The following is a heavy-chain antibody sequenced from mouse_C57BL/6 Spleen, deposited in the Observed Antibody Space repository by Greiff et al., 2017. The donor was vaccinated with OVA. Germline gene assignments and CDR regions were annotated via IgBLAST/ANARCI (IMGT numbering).Heavy chain of an antibody. D-gene: IGHD2-12*01. CDR1: GFTFSDYY. V-gene: IGHV5-12*01. Sequence: EVMLVESGGGLVQPGGSLKLSCAASGFTFSDYYMYWVRQTPEKRLEWVAYISNGGGSTYYPDTVKGRFTISRDNAKNTLYLQMSRLKSEDTAMYYCARRYDDGEGYYFDYWGQGTTLTVSS. CDR3: ARRYDDGEGYYFDY. J-gene: IGHJ2*01. CDR2: ISNGGGST.